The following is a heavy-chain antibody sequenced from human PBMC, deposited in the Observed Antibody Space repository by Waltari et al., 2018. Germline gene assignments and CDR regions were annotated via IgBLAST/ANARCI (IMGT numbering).Heavy chain of an antibody. CDR2: IYYSGST. J-gene: IGHJ4*02. D-gene: IGHD6-19*01. Sequence: QLQLQESGPGLVKPSETLSPTCTVPGGSISSSSYYWGWIRQPPGKGLEWIGSIYYSGSTYYNPSLKGRVTISVDTSKNQFSLKLSSVTAADTAVYYCARRIGSGWYNYWGQGTLVTVSS. CDR1: GGSISSSSYY. CDR3: ARRIGSGWYNY. V-gene: IGHV4-39*01.